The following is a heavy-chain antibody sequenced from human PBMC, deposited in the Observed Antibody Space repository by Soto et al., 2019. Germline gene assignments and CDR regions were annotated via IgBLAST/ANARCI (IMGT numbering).Heavy chain of an antibody. V-gene: IGHV3-15*01. CDR2: IKSKSGGGAA. J-gene: IGHJ6*02. Sequence: GGSLRLSCAASGFTFSNTWMSWVRQAPGKGLEWVGHIKSKSGGGAADYAAPVKGRFTASRDDSKNTLYLQMNSLKTEDTAVYYCTTLNYGVDVWGQGTTVTVSS. CDR3: TTLNYGVDV. CDR1: GFTFSNTW.